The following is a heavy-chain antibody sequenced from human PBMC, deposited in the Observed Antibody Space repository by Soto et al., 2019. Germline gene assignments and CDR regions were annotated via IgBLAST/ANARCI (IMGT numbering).Heavy chain of an antibody. CDR1: GYTFTSYG. J-gene: IGHJ6*02. Sequence: ASVKVSCKASGYTFTSYGISWVRQAPGQGLEWMGWISAYNGNTNYAQKLQGRVTMTTDTSTSTAYMELRSLRSDDTAVYYCATITGTTIMTGVYYYYGMDVWGHGTTVTVSS. CDR3: ATITGTTIMTGVYYYYGMDV. CDR2: ISAYNGNT. D-gene: IGHD1-20*01. V-gene: IGHV1-18*04.